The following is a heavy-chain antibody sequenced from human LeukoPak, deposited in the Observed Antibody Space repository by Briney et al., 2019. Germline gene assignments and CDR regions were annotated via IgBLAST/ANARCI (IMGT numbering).Heavy chain of an antibody. CDR3: ARDLRDYGAFDI. D-gene: IGHD4-17*01. J-gene: IGHJ3*02. CDR2: IYYSGGA. Sequence: SETLSLTCTDSGGSISSSYWSWIRPPPRKGLEWIGYIYYSGGANYNPSLKSRVTISVDTSKNQFSLKLSSVTAADTAVYYCARDLRDYGAFDIWGQGTMVTVSS. CDR1: GGSISSSY. V-gene: IGHV4-59*01.